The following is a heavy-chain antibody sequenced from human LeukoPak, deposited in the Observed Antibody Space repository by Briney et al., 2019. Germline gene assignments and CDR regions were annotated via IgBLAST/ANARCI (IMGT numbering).Heavy chain of an antibody. CDR3: ARQPLYDSSGYYYLYYFDY. D-gene: IGHD3-22*01. CDR2: IYPGDSDT. Sequence: GESLKISCKGSGYSFTSYWIGWVRQMPGKGLEWMGIIYPGDSDTRYSPSSQGQVTISADKSISTAYLQWSSLKASDTAMYYCARQPLYDSSGYYYLYYFDYWGQGTLVTVSS. V-gene: IGHV5-51*01. J-gene: IGHJ4*02. CDR1: GYSFTSYW.